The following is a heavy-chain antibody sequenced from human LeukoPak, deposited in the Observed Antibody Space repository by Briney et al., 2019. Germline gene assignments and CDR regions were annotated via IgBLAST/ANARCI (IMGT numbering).Heavy chain of an antibody. D-gene: IGHD3-10*02. CDR1: GYTFTSYY. J-gene: IGHJ4*02. Sequence: ASVKVSCKASGYTFTSYYMHWVRQAPGQGLGWMGIINPSGGTTSYAQKFQGRVTMTRDRSTSTVYMELSSLRSEDTAVYYCARVITMFTHSDYWGQGTLVTVSS. V-gene: IGHV1-46*01. CDR2: INPSGGTT. CDR3: ARVITMFTHSDY.